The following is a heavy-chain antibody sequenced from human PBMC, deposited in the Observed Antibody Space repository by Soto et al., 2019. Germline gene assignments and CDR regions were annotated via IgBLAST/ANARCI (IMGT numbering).Heavy chain of an antibody. CDR3: ARDPNSGYDRGRNY. V-gene: IGHV3-7*05. CDR2: MNRDGTEK. Sequence: EELLVESGGGLVQPGGSLRLSCAASGFTFSSYWMSWVRQTPGKGLEWVANMNRDGTEKYYVDSVAGRFTISRDNARNALYLQMNNLRVDDTAVYYCARDPNSGYDRGRNYWGQGTLDSVSS. D-gene: IGHD5-12*01. CDR1: GFTFSSYW. J-gene: IGHJ4*02.